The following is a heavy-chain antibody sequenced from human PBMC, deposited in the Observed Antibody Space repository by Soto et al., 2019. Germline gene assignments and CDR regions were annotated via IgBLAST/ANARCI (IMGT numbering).Heavy chain of an antibody. V-gene: IGHV4-59*01. D-gene: IGHD3-22*01. CDR2: TSYTGNT. J-gene: IGHJ4*02. CDR3: ARSYYDSSGYYYLFDY. CDR1: VGPITSYH. Sequence: AETLYLSCSFSVGPITSYHWSWIRQFPGKGLEWIAYTSYTGNTNYNPSLKSRVTTSMDTSKNQLSLNLTSMTAADTAVYYCARSYYDSSGYYYLFDYWGLG.